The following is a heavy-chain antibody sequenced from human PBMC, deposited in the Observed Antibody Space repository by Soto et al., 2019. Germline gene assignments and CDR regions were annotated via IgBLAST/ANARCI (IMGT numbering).Heavy chain of an antibody. Sequence: GGSLRLSCAASGFTFSSYAMSWVRQAPGKGLEWVSAISGSGGSTYYADSVKGRFTISRDNSKNTLYLQMNSLRAEDTAVYYCARPLRSYSYYYYGMDVWGQGTTVTVSS. V-gene: IGHV3-23*01. D-gene: IGHD1-26*01. CDR3: ARPLRSYSYYYYGMDV. J-gene: IGHJ6*02. CDR2: ISGSGGST. CDR1: GFTFSSYA.